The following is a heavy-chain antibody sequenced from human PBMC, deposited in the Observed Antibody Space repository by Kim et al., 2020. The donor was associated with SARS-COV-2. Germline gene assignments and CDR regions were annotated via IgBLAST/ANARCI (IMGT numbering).Heavy chain of an antibody. J-gene: IGHJ3*02. CDR2: T. Sequence: TNYQPSLKSRVTSSVDTSKNHFSLKLKSVTAADTAVYYCARERGTDGFDIWGQGTLVTVSS. D-gene: IGHD3-16*01. CDR3: ARERGTDGFDI. V-gene: IGHV4-4*07.